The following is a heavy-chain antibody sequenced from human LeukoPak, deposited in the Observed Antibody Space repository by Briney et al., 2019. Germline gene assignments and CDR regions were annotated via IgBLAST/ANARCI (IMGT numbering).Heavy chain of an antibody. J-gene: IGHJ6*03. CDR3: ARSGYLPYYYYYYMDV. D-gene: IGHD5-18*01. CDR2: INPNSGGT. Sequence: ASVTVSCRASGYTFTGYYMHWVRQAPGQGLEWMGWINPNSGGTNYAQKFQGRVTMTRDTSISTAYMELSRLRSDDTAVYYCARSGYLPYYYYYYMDVWGKGTTVTVSS. CDR1: GYTFTGYY. V-gene: IGHV1-2*02.